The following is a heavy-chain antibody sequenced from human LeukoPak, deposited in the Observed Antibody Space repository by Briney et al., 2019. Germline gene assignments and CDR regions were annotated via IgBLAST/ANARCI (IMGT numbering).Heavy chain of an antibody. V-gene: IGHV1-69*13. CDR1: GGTFSSYA. CDR3: ASPDSYQPLTDSGYAYFYGMDV. D-gene: IGHD5-12*01. J-gene: IGHJ6*02. CDR2: IIPIFGTA. Sequence: GASVKVSCKASGGTFSSYAISWVRQAPGQGLEWMGGIIPIFGTANYAQKFQGRVTITADESTSTAYMELSSLRSEDTAVYYCASPDSYQPLTDSGYAYFYGMDVWGQGTTVTVSS.